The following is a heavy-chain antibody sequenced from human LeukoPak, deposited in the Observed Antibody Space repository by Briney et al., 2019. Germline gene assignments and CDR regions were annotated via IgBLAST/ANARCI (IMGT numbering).Heavy chain of an antibody. J-gene: IGHJ1*01. Sequence: PGGSLRLSCAASGFNFNNYAMSWVRQTPGKGLEWVSGISDNDGTTYYTDSVRGRFTISGDNSKDTVYLQMKNLRAADTALYFCVRHDSYIPFWGQGSLVTVSS. CDR2: ISDNDGTT. D-gene: IGHD5-18*01. CDR1: GFNFNNYA. V-gene: IGHV3-23*01. CDR3: VRHDSYIPF.